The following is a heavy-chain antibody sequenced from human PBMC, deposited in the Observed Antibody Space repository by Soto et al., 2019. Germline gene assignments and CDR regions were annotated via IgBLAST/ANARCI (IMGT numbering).Heavy chain of an antibody. CDR2: IYHSGST. Sequence: SQTLCLTYAVSGVSISIVGYSLRWLRPPPGKGLEWIGYIYHSGSTYYNPSLKSRVTISVDRSKNQFSLKLSSVTAADTAVYYCARALPDTLGYCSGGSCSGAFDIWGQGKMVKVS. CDR3: ARALPDTLGYCSGGSCSGAFDI. D-gene: IGHD2-15*01. V-gene: IGHV4-30-2*01. J-gene: IGHJ3*02. CDR1: GVSISIVGYS.